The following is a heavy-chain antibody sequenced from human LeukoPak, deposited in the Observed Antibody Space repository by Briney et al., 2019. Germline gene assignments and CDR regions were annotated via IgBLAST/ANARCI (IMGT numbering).Heavy chain of an antibody. CDR1: GYTFTVYY. CDR2: INPNSGGT. J-gene: IGHJ6*02. CDR3: AREVVGYCSSTSCYYYGMDV. V-gene: IGHV1-2*06. Sequence: ASVNVSCKASGYTFTVYYMHWVRQAPGQGLEWMGRINPNSGGTNYAQKFQGRVTMTRDTSISTAYMELSRLRSDDTAVYYCAREVVGYCSSTSCYYYGMDVWGQGTTVTVSS. D-gene: IGHD2-2*01.